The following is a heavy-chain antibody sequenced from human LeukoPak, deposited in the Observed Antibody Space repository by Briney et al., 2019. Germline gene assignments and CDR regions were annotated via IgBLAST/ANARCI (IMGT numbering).Heavy chain of an antibody. CDR3: AKSTIPAAGISFWSSDY. V-gene: IGHV3-23*01. CDR1: GFIFRSYG. Sequence: PGGTLRLSCAASGFIFRSYGMSWVRQAPGKGLEWVSGISSSGGTTHYADSVQGRFTISRDNSKNTLYMQMNSLRAEDTAVYHCAKSTIPAAGISFWSSDYWGQGTLVTVSS. J-gene: IGHJ4*02. CDR2: ISSSGGTT. D-gene: IGHD6-13*01.